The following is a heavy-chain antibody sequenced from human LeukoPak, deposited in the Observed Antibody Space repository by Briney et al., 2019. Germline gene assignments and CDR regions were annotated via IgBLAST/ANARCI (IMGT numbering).Heavy chain of an antibody. CDR3: VRKVVVVVASWNWFDP. D-gene: IGHD2-15*01. V-gene: IGHV1-2*02. J-gene: IGHJ5*02. CDR2: INPNSGGT. Sequence: ASVKVSCKASGYTFTGYYMHWVRQAPGQGLEWMGWINPNSGGTNYAQKFQGRVTMTRDTSISTAYMELSRLRSDDTAVYYCVRKVVVVVASWNWFDPWGQGTLVTVSS. CDR1: GYTFTGYY.